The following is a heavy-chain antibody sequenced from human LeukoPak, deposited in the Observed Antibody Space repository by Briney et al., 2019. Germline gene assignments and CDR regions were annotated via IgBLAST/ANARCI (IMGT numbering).Heavy chain of an antibody. V-gene: IGHV4-4*07. CDR2: IYTSGST. CDR1: GGSISSYY. Sequence: SETLPLTCTVSGGSISSYYWSWIRQPAGKGLEWIGRIYTSGSTNYNPSLKSRVTMSVDTSKNQFSLKLSSVTAADTAVYYCAREVAWFGELLSWFDPWGQGTLVTVSS. CDR3: AREVAWFGELLSWFDP. J-gene: IGHJ5*02. D-gene: IGHD3-10*01.